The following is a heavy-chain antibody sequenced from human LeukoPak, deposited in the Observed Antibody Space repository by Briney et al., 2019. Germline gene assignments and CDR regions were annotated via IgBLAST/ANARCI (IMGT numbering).Heavy chain of an antibody. CDR1: GYTFTDYC. Sequence: GASVKVSCKASGYTFTDYCLHWVRQAPGQGLEWMGWINPNSGGTNYAQTFQGRVTMTRDTSITTAYLELSRLRSDDTAVYYRARIGYNHYFDYWGQGTLVTVSS. V-gene: IGHV1-2*02. CDR2: INPNSGGT. D-gene: IGHD5-24*01. CDR3: ARIGYNHYFDY. J-gene: IGHJ4*02.